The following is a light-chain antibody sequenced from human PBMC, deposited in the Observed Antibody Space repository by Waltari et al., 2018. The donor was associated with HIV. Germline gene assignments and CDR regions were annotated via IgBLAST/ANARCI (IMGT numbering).Light chain of an antibody. CDR1: NSNIGTNS. CDR2: RNN. Sequence: QPVLTQPPSASGTPGHGVTISCSGSNSNIGTNSVYWYQHLPGMAPKLLIYRNNRRPSGSPDRFSGSRSGTSASLAISGLRSEDEADYYCATWDDSLIWVFGGGTKLTVL. J-gene: IGLJ3*02. CDR3: ATWDDSLIWV. V-gene: IGLV1-47*01.